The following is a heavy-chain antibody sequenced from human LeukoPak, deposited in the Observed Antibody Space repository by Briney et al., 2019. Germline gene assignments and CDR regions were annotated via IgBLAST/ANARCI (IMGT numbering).Heavy chain of an antibody. CDR3: AKHPGRSGYRSNWYVSYFDS. D-gene: IGHD6-13*01. CDR2: TAYVGSL. J-gene: IGHJ4*02. CDR1: GITFSNYD. V-gene: IGHV3-23*01. Sequence: GGSLRLSCAPPGITFSNYDITWVRQAPGRGLEYVSCTAYVGSLHFDDSVKGRFTISRDNSKNTVYLQMTNLRAEDTARYHCAKHPGRSGYRSNWYVSYFDSWGQGALVTVSS.